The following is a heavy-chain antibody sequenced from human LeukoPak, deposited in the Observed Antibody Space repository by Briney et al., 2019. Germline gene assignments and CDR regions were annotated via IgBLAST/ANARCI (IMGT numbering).Heavy chain of an antibody. Sequence: GGSLRLSCAASRFTFSSYEMNWVRQAPGKGLEWVSYISSSGSTIYYADSVKGRFTISRDNAKNSLYLQMNSLRAEDTAVYYCARNRGYGFFDYWGQGTLVTVSS. J-gene: IGHJ4*02. D-gene: IGHD3-22*01. CDR2: ISSSGSTI. V-gene: IGHV3-48*03. CDR3: ARNRGYGFFDY. CDR1: RFTFSSYE.